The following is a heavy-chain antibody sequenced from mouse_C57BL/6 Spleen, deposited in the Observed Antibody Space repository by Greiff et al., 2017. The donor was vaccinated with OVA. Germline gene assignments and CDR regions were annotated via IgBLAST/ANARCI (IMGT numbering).Heavy chain of an antibody. V-gene: IGHV1-74*01. CDR2: IHPSGSDT. D-gene: IGHD1-1*01. CDR3: ANYYGSSGGFAY. J-gene: IGHJ3*01. CDR1: GYTFTSYW. Sequence: VQLQQSGAELVKPGASVKVSCKASGYTFTSYWMPWVKQRPGQGLEWIGRIHPSGSDTNYNQKLKGKATLTVDKSSSTVYMQLSSLTSADSAVYYCANYYGSSGGFAYWGQGTLVTVSA.